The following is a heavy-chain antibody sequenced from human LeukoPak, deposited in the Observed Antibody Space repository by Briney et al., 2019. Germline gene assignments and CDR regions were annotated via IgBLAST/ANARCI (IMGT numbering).Heavy chain of an antibody. CDR1: GIPFSTSW. J-gene: IGHJ5*02. Sequence: GGSLRLSCKASGIPFSTSWMTWVRQAPGKGLEWVADIKPDGSEKYYADSVKGRFTISRDNAENSLYLQMDSLRVEDTAVYFRAKKDSVLQSGDLLADNWIDPWGQGNLVTVSS. CDR2: IKPDGSEK. V-gene: IGHV3-7*01. D-gene: IGHD3-10*01. CDR3: AKKDSVLQSGDLLADNWIDP.